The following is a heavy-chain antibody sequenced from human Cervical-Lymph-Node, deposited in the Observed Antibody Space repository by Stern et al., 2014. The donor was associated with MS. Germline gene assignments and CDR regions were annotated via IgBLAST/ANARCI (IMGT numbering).Heavy chain of an antibody. V-gene: IGHV4-39*01. Sequence: VQLVESGPGLVKPSETLSLTCTVSGGSISSSSYYWGWIRQPPGKGLEWIGSIYYSGSTYYNPSLKSRVTISVDTSKNQFSLKLSSGTAADTAVYYCARQLGLNYFDYWGQGTLVTVSS. CDR1: GGSISSSSYY. D-gene: IGHD3-16*01. CDR2: IYYSGST. CDR3: ARQLGLNYFDY. J-gene: IGHJ4*02.